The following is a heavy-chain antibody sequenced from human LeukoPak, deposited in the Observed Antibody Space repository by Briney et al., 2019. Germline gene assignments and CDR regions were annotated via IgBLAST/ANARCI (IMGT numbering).Heavy chain of an antibody. CDR2: IYSGGNT. D-gene: IGHD1-26*01. V-gene: IGHV3-66*01. CDR1: GFIYSINY. J-gene: IGHJ4*02. CDR3: ARAPRTRGSNELDH. Sequence: GGCEGLLYAVCGFIYSINYMLCVTRASGRGLEGGSFIYSGGNTYYADSVKGRFTISRDNSKNTLYLQMNSLRAEDTAVYYCARAPRTRGSNELDHWGQGTLVTVSS.